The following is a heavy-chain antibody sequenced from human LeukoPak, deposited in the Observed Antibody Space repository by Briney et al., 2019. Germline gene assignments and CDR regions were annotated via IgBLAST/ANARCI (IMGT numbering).Heavy chain of an antibody. V-gene: IGHV3-30-3*01. D-gene: IGHD3-16*01. Sequence: GGSLRLSCAASGFTFSSYAMHWVRQAPGKGLEWVAVISYDGSNKYYADSVKGRFTISRDNSKNTLYLQMNSLRAEDTAVYYCARGALWGRVSVFDYWGQGTLVTVSS. J-gene: IGHJ4*02. CDR3: ARGALWGRVSVFDY. CDR2: ISYDGSNK. CDR1: GFTFSSYA.